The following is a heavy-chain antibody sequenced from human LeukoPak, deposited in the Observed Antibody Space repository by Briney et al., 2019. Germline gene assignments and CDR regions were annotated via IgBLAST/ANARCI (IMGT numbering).Heavy chain of an antibody. CDR2: IYYSGST. CDR3: ARQPDDYGDYGGGVDY. J-gene: IGHJ4*02. Sequence: SETLSLTCIVSGGSISSSSYYWGWIRQPPGKGLEWIGSIYYSGSTYYNPSLKSRVTISVDSSKNQFSLKLSSVTAADTAVYYCARQPDDYGDYGGGVDYWGQGTLVTVSS. CDR1: GGSISSSSYY. D-gene: IGHD4-17*01. V-gene: IGHV4-39*01.